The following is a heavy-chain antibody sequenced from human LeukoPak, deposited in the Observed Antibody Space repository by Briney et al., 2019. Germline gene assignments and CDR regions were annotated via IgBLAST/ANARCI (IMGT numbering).Heavy chain of an antibody. CDR3: TTLGSGYSSF. CDR2: IKSKTDGGTT. V-gene: IGHV3-15*01. D-gene: IGHD5-12*01. J-gene: IGHJ4*02. CDR1: GFRFSNAW. Sequence: GGALRLSCAASGFRFSNAWMSWVRQAQGKGLEWVGQIKSKTDGGTTDYAAPVKGRFTISRDDSKNTLYLQMNSLKTEDTAVYYCTTLGSGYSSFWGQGTLVTVSS.